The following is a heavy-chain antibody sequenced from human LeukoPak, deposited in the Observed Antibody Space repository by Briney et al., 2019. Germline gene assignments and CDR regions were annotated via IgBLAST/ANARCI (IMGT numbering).Heavy chain of an antibody. Sequence: PSETLSLTCTVSGGSISSTTYYWAWIRQPPGKGLEWIGGIYYSGSTYYNPSLKSRVTISVDTSKNQFSLKLSSVTAADTAVYYCARGRFEDYYDSSGDEWYFDYWGQGTLVTVSS. D-gene: IGHD3-22*01. J-gene: IGHJ4*02. CDR3: ARGRFEDYYDSSGDEWYFDY. V-gene: IGHV4-39*07. CDR2: IYYSGST. CDR1: GGSISSTTYY.